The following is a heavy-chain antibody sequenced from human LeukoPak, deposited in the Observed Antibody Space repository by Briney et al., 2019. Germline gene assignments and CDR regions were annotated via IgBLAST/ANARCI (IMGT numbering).Heavy chain of an antibody. D-gene: IGHD6-25*01. V-gene: IGHV4-59*08. Sequence: SETLSLTCTVCGGSISSYYWSWIRQPPGKGLEWIGYIYYSGSTNYNPSLKRRVTISVDTSKNQFSLKLSSVTAADTAVYYCARQGGGFWYFDLWGRGTLVTVSS. CDR3: ARQGGGFWYFDL. CDR1: GGSISSYY. J-gene: IGHJ2*01. CDR2: IYYSGST.